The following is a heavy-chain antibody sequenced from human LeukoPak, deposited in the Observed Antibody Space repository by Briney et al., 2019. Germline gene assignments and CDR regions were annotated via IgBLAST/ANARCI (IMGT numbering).Heavy chain of an antibody. J-gene: IGHJ6*03. CDR2: LLYDGNTK. Sequence: GGSLRLSCAASGFSLSNYGMHWVRQAPGKGLEWVEALLYDGNTKHYADSVKGRFTISRDISKNTFYLQMNSLTAEDTAVYYCARDHRPEIQYYYMDVWGKGTTVAVSS. D-gene: IGHD1-14*01. CDR1: GFSLSNYG. CDR3: ARDHRPEIQYYYMDV. V-gene: IGHV3-33*01.